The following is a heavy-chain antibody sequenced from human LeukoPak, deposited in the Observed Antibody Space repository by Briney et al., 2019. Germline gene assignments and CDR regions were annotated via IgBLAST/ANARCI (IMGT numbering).Heavy chain of an antibody. Sequence: SETLSLTCTVSGASISGSPYYWGWIRQSPGKGLERIGSFYDGGSIYYNPSLESRVIVSVDTSKNQFSLNMSSVTAADTAMYYCGRPYRVYGHFPFDYWGQGILVTVSS. CDR2: FYDGGSI. CDR3: GRPYRVYGHFPFDY. CDR1: GASISGSPYY. D-gene: IGHD3-10*01. V-gene: IGHV4-39*01. J-gene: IGHJ4*02.